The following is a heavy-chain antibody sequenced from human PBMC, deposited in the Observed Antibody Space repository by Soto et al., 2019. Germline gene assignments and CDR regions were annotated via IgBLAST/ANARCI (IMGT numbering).Heavy chain of an antibody. CDR3: AKERSASCNFRHYDAMDV. D-gene: IGHD2-2*01. J-gene: IGHJ6*02. Sequence: QVQLVESGGGEVQPGRSLRLSCAASGFPFNTFGMHWVRQAPGKGLEWVAVISDDGGSEYYADSVKGRFTISKDTSRNTLYLQMNSLRREDTAVYYCAKERSASCNFRHYDAMDVWGQGATVTVSS. V-gene: IGHV3-30*18. CDR1: GFPFNTFG. CDR2: ISDDGGSE.